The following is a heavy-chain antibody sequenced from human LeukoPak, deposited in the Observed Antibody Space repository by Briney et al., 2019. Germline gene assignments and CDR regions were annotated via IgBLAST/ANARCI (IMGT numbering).Heavy chain of an antibody. CDR1: GGSISSSSYY. Sequence: KPSETLSLSCTVSGGSISSSSYYWGWIRQPPGKGLEWIGSIYYGGSTYYNSSLKSRVTISVDTSKNQFSLKLSSVTAADTAVYYCARVQVVPAAIQFDYWGQGTLVTVSS. V-gene: IGHV4-39*07. CDR2: IYYGGST. CDR3: ARVQVVPAAIQFDY. D-gene: IGHD2-2*01. J-gene: IGHJ4*02.